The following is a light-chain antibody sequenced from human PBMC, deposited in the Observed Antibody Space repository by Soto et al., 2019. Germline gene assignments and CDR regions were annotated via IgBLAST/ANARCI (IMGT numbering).Light chain of an antibody. Sequence: QSVLTQPPSVSGAPGQRGTISCTGSSSNIGAGYDVHWYQQLPGTAPKLLIYGNSNRPSGVPDRFSGSKSGTSASLAITWLQAEDEADYYCQSYDSSLSGSVFGGGTKLTVL. CDR3: QSYDSSLSGSV. CDR2: GNS. CDR1: SSNIGAGYD. J-gene: IGLJ2*01. V-gene: IGLV1-40*01.